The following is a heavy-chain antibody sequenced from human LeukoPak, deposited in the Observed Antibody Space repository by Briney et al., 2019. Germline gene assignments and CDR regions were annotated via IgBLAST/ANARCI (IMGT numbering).Heavy chain of an antibody. D-gene: IGHD5-18*01. Sequence: SETLSLTCSVSGGSITGYSWGWVRQPPGKGLECIGYMFDRGSPNLQPSLQNRVSTSVDTSKNEFSLRLTSVTAADTAVYYCARRIQLWSYWHFDLWGRGTLVTVSS. CDR1: GGSITGYS. V-gene: IGHV4-4*09. J-gene: IGHJ2*01. CDR3: ARRIQLWSYWHFDL. CDR2: MFDRGSP.